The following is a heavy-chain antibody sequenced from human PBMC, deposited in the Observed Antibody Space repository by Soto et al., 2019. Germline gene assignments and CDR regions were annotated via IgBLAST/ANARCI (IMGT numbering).Heavy chain of an antibody. CDR1: GFTFSSYA. J-gene: IGHJ4*02. V-gene: IGHV3-30-3*01. D-gene: IGHD3-10*01. Sequence: GGSLRLSCAASGFTFSSYAMHWVRQAPGKGLEWVAVISYDGSNKYYADSVKGRFTISRDNSKNTLYLQMNSLRAEDTAVYYCARGVNTYYYGSGSYFDYWGQGTLVTVSS. CDR2: ISYDGSNK. CDR3: ARGVNTYYYGSGSYFDY.